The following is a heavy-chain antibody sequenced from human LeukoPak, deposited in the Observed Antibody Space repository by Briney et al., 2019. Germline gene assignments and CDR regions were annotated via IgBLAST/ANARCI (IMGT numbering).Heavy chain of an antibody. D-gene: IGHD3-10*01. V-gene: IGHV3-30*04. CDR2: ISYDGSNK. J-gene: IGHJ5*02. CDR1: GFTFTNYA. Sequence: QPGGSLRLSCAASGFTFTNYAMHWVRQAPGKGLEWVAVISYDGSNKYYADSVKGRFTISRDNSKNTLYLQMNSLRADDTAVYYCARTDYYGSPWGQGTLVTVSS. CDR3: ARTDYYGSP.